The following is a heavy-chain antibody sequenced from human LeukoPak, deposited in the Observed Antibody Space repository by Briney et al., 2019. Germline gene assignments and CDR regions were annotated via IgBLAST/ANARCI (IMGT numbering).Heavy chain of an antibody. CDR1: GITFSRFA. Sequence: PGGSLRLSCAASGITFSRFAMSWVRQLPGKGLEWVSGIISSGGGTYYADSVKGRFTISRDNSKNTLHLQMNDLRAEDTAVYYCAKDQTISGVNFFDFWGQGTLVTVSS. J-gene: IGHJ4*02. CDR2: IISSGGGT. V-gene: IGHV3-23*01. CDR3: AKDQTISGVNFFDF. D-gene: IGHD3-10*01.